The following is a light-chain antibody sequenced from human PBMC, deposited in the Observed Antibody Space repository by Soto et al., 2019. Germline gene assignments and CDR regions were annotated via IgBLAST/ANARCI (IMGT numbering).Light chain of an antibody. CDR2: GLK. V-gene: IGLV2-14*01. CDR1: GRDIGAYDY. J-gene: IGLJ1*01. CDR3: YV. Sequence: QSVLTQPDSVSGSPVQSITISCPGSGRDIGAYDYVSWYQQHPGKAPKLLTYGLKNRPSGDSYRFSASRSAFTAPLTTARLQAEDEDHYYFYVFGRGTKVTVL.